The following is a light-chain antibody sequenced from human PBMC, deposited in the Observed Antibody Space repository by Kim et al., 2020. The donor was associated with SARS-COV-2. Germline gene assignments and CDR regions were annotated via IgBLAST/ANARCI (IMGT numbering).Light chain of an antibody. V-gene: IGLV2-14*03. Sequence: GQSITSSCTGTSSNVGGYNYVSWYQQHPGKAPKLMIYDVSNRPSGVSNRFSGSKSGNTASLTISGRQAEDEADYYCSSYTSSSPWVFGTGTKVTVL. CDR2: DVS. CDR3: SSYTSSSPWV. J-gene: IGLJ1*01. CDR1: SSNVGGYNY.